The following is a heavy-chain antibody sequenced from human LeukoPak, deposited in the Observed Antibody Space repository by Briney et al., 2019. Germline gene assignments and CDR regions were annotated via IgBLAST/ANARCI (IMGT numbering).Heavy chain of an antibody. Sequence: GGSLRLSCAASGFTFSSYAMSWVRQAPGKGLEWVSAISGSGGSTYYADSVKGRFPISRDNSKNTLYLQMNSLRAEDTAVYYCAKDRGTGSYYLSSYFDYWGQGTLVTVSS. V-gene: IGHV3-23*01. CDR1: GFTFSSYA. J-gene: IGHJ4*02. CDR3: AKDRGTGSYYLSSYFDY. D-gene: IGHD1-26*01. CDR2: ISGSGGST.